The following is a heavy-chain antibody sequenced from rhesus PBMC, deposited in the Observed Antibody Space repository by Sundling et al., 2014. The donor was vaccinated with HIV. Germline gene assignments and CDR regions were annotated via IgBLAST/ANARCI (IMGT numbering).Heavy chain of an antibody. Sequence: QVQLAQSGAEVKKPGTSVKLSCKASGYSFTNYYISWVRQAPGQVFEWMGWIEPPNGNTGYAQKFQGRITMTRDTSTSTAYMELSSLTSEDTAVYYCARGRDSSDWYWVSWDFDFWGQGVLVTVSS. V-gene: IGHV1-200*01. CDR1: GYSFTNYY. D-gene: IGHD6-31*01. CDR2: IEPPNGNT. CDR3: ARGRDSSDWYWVSWDFDF. J-gene: IGHJ4*01.